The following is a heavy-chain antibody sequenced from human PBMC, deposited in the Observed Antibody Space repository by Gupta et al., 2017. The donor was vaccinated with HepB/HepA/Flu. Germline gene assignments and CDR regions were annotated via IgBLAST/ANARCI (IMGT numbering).Heavy chain of an antibody. CDR3: ARSVYGGSGSYYDYYYYYYMDV. CDR2: INPSGGST. V-gene: IGHV1-46*01. CDR1: GSTFTSYY. D-gene: IGHD3-10*01. J-gene: IGHJ6*03. Sequence: QVQLVQSGAEVKKPGASVKVSCMASGSTFTSYYMHWVRQASGQGLEWMGIINPSGGSTSYAQKFQGRVTMTRDTSTSTVYMELSSLRSEDTAVYYCARSVYGGSGSYYDYYYYYYMDVWGKGTTVTVSS.